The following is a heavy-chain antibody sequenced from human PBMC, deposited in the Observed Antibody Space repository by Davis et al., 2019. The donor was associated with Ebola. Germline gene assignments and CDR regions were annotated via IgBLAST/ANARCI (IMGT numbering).Heavy chain of an antibody. CDR2: INPNSGGT. D-gene: IGHD5-18*01. CDR3: ATFGPGYSYGYGDY. Sequence: AASVKVSCKASGYTFTNYGVTWVRQAPGQGLEWMGRINPNSGGTNYAQKFQGRVTMTRDTSISTAYMELSRLRSDDTAVYYCATFGPGYSYGYGDYWGQGTLVTVSS. V-gene: IGHV1-2*06. J-gene: IGHJ4*02. CDR1: GYTFTNYG.